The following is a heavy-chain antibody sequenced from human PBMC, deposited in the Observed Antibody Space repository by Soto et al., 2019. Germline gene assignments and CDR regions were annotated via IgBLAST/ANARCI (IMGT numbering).Heavy chain of an antibody. D-gene: IGHD1-26*01. J-gene: IGHJ4*02. V-gene: IGHV4-4*02. CDR3: ARAPRIVGASLFDY. CDR2: IYHSGST. CDR1: GGSISSSNW. Sequence: PSEPLSLTCAVSGGSISSSNWWSWVRQPPGKGLEWIGEIYHSGSTNYNPSLKSRVTISVDKSKNQFSLKLSSVTAADTAVYYCARAPRIVGASLFDYWGQGTLVTVSS.